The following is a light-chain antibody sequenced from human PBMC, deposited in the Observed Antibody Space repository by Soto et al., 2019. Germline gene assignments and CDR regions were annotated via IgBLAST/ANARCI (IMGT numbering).Light chain of an antibody. V-gene: IGKV1-39*01. CDR1: QNIKTY. J-gene: IGKJ5*01. CDR3: QQAYSFPIT. CDR2: AAS. Sequence: DIQMTQSPSSLSASVGDSVTITCRASQNIKTYLNWYQQKPGKAPNLLIYAASSLHSGVPSRFSGSGSGTDFTLTISSLQPEDFATYYCQQAYSFPITFGQGTRLE.